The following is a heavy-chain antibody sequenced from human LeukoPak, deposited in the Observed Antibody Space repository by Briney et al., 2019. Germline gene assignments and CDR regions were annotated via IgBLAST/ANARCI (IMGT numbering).Heavy chain of an antibody. V-gene: IGHV4-39*01. J-gene: IGHJ4*02. CDR1: GGSISSNNYY. CDR2: IYYGGYT. D-gene: IGHD3-3*01. Sequence: PSETLSLTCTVSGGSISSNNYYWGWDRQPPGRGLEWIGSIYYGGYTYYNPSLKSRVTISVDTSKNQFPLKLSSVTAADTAIYYCQSRFLEWLLDYWGQGTLVTVSS. CDR3: QSRFLEWLLDY.